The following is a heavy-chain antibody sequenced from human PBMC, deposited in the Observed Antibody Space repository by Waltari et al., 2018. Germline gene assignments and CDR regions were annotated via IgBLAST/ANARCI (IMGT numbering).Heavy chain of an antibody. CDR3: VKSEISGWYVMDS. Sequence: QLLESGGGLAQPGGSLRLSCAASGLVFNIYAISWVRQSPGKGLEWVSGISSNCDTTYYADSVKGRFTISRDNSKNSLFLEMNNLRGDDTAIYYCVKSEISGWYVMDSWGQGTLVSVSS. CDR1: GLVFNIYA. J-gene: IGHJ4*02. V-gene: IGHV3-23*01. CDR2: ISSNCDTT. D-gene: IGHD6-19*01.